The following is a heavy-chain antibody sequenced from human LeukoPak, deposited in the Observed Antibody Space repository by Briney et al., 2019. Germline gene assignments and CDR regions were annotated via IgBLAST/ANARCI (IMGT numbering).Heavy chain of an antibody. V-gene: IGHV3-53*01. D-gene: IGHD3-10*01. Sequence: PGGSLRLSCAASGFTVSSNYMSWVRQAPGKGLEWVSVIYSGGSTYYADSVKGRFTISRDNSKNTLYLQMNSLRAEDTAVYYCAKFGSGSYYNFWFDPWGQGTLVTVSS. J-gene: IGHJ5*02. CDR1: GFTVSSNY. CDR3: AKFGSGSYYNFWFDP. CDR2: IYSGGST.